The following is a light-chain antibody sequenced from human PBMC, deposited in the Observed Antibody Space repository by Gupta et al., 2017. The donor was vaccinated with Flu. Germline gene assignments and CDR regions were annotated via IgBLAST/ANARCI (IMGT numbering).Light chain of an antibody. Sequence: IQMTQSPSSLSAFVGDRVTITCRASQSIGPFLLWYQQRPGKAPNLLIYGAYTLQDGVATRFSGGGSGTEFSLTISNLQPEDFATYFCQHRYSVPYSFGQGT. CDR3: QHRYSVPYS. V-gene: IGKV1-39*01. CDR1: QSIGPF. CDR2: GAY. J-gene: IGKJ2*03.